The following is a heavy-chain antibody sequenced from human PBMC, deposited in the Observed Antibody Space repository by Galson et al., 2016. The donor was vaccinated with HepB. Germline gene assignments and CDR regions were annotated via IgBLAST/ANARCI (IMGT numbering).Heavy chain of an antibody. D-gene: IGHD2-21*02. CDR3: ARFRESGDWDDYDI. Sequence: SVKVSCKASGYTFITYGISWVRQAPGQGLEWMGWISGYNDDTNYAQKFQDRVTLTTDTSTGTGYMELWSLRSDDTAMYYCARFRESGDWDDYDIWGQGTMVTVSS. CDR1: GYTFITYG. J-gene: IGHJ3*02. CDR2: ISGYNDDT. V-gene: IGHV1-18*04.